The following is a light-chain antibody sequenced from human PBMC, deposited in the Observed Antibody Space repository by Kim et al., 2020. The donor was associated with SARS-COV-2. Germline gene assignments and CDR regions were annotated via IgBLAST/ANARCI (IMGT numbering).Light chain of an antibody. J-gene: IGLJ3*02. CDR2: NDS. CDR3: QSADSIGTYWV. CDR1: ALAKQY. Sequence: SYELTQPPSVSVSPGQTARITCSGDALAKQYAFWFQQKPGQAPVLVIYNDSDRPSGIHERFSGSSSGTTVTLTISGVQAEDEADYYCQSADSIGTYWV. V-gene: IGLV3-25*03.